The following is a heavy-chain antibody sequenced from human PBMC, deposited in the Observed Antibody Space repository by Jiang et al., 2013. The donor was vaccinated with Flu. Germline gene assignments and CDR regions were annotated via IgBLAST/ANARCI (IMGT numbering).Heavy chain of an antibody. V-gene: IGHV4-61*02. Sequence: PGLVKPSQTLSLTCTVSGGSISSGSYYWSWIRQPAGKGLEWIGRIYYSGSTNYNPSLKSRVTISVDTSKNQFSLKLSSVTAADTAVYYCARDLEGGGSYGFDYWGQGTLVTVSS. J-gene: IGHJ4*02. CDR2: IYYSGST. CDR1: GGSISSGSYY. D-gene: IGHD1-26*01. CDR3: ARDLEGGGSYGFDY.